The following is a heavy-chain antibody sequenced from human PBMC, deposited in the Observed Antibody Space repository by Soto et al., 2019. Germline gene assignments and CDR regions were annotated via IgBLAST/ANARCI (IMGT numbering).Heavy chain of an antibody. CDR2: IYSGGST. D-gene: IGHD3-10*01. CDR1: GFTVSSNY. J-gene: IGHJ4*02. Sequence: EVQLVESGGGLIQPGGSLRLSCAASGFTVSSNYMSWVRQAPGKGLEWVSVIYSGGSTYNADSVKGRFTISRDNSKNTLYLQMNSLRAEDTAVYYCARGLRVGYYGSGTLGYWGQGTLVTVSS. CDR3: ARGLRVGYYGSGTLGY. V-gene: IGHV3-53*01.